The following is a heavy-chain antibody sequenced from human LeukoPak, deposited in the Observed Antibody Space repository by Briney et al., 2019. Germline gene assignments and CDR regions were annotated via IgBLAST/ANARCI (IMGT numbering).Heavy chain of an antibody. D-gene: IGHD3-10*01. Sequence: SETLSLTCAVYGGSFSGYYWSWIRQPPGKGLEWIGEINHSGSTNYNPSLKSRVTISVDTSKNQFSLKLSSVTAADTAVYYCARENYYGSGSYYHWGQGTLVTVSS. J-gene: IGHJ5*02. CDR1: GGSFSGYY. CDR2: INHSGST. V-gene: IGHV4-34*01. CDR3: ARENYYGSGSYYH.